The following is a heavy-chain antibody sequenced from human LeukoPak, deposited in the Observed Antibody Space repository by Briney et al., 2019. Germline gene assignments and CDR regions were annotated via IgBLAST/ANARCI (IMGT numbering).Heavy chain of an antibody. Sequence: SETLSLTCTVSTYSISSGYYWGWIRQPPGKGLEWIGNIYHNGNTYYNPSLKSRVTISVDTSKKQFSLKLSSMTAADTAVYYCARWDRYYFDYWGQGTLVSVSS. J-gene: IGHJ4*02. CDR1: TYSISSGYY. D-gene: IGHD1-26*01. V-gene: IGHV4-38-2*02. CDR3: ARWDRYYFDY. CDR2: IYHNGNT.